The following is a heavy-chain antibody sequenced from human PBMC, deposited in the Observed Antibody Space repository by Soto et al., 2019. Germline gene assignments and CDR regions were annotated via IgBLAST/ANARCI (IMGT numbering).Heavy chain of an antibody. CDR2: ISYDGSNK. J-gene: IGHJ4*02. CDR1: GFTFSSYG. Sequence: PGGSLRLSCAASGFTFSSYGMHWVRQAPGKGLEWVAVISYDGSNKYYADSVKGRFTISRDNSKNTLYLQMNSLRAEDTAVYYCAKGPGDYWGQGTLVTVSS. CDR3: AKGPGDY. V-gene: IGHV3-30*18.